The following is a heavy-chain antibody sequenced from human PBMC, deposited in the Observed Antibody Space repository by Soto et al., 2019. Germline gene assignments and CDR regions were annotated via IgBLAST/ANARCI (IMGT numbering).Heavy chain of an antibody. CDR2: INTGNGNT. J-gene: IGHJ6*02. Sequence: QVQLVQSGAEEKKPGASVKVSCKASGYTFTSYAMDWVRQAPGQRLEWMGWINTGNGNTKYSQKFQGRVTITRDTSASTAHMELSSLRSEDTAVYYCAIEGRAYYDFSSPQYYSYGMDVWGQGTTVTVSS. D-gene: IGHD3-3*01. CDR3: AIEGRAYYDFSSPQYYSYGMDV. CDR1: GYTFTSYA. V-gene: IGHV1-3*05.